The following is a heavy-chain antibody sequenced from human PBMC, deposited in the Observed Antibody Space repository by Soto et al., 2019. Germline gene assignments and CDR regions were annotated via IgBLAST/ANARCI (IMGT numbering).Heavy chain of an antibody. Sequence: SETLSLTCTVSGRSISSYYWSWIRQPPGKGLEWIGYIYYSGSTNYNPSLKSRVTISVDTSKNQFSLKLSSVTAADTAVYYCARQRSGTTIDYWGQGTLVTVSS. CDR2: IYYSGST. D-gene: IGHD1-7*01. J-gene: IGHJ4*02. CDR3: ARQRSGTTIDY. V-gene: IGHV4-59*08. CDR1: GRSISSYY.